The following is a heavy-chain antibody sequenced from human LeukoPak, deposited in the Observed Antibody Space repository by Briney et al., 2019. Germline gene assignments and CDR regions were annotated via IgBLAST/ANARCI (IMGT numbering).Heavy chain of an antibody. Sequence: GGSLRLSCAASGFSVSSNYMTWVRQALGKGLEWVSVIYSGGYTYYADSVKGRFTISRHNSENTLYLQMNSLRAEDTAVYYCARATVAPGTLWFDPWGQGTLVTVSS. CDR3: ARATVAPGTLWFDP. V-gene: IGHV3-53*04. CDR1: GFSVSSNY. J-gene: IGHJ5*02. CDR2: IYSGGYT. D-gene: IGHD6-13*01.